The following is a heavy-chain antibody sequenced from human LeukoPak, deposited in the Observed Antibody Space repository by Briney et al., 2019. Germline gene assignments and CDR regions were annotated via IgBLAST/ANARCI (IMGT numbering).Heavy chain of an antibody. D-gene: IGHD4-17*01. Sequence: SETLSLTCAVYGGSFSGYYWSWIRQPPGKGLEWIGEINHSGSTNYNPSLKSRVTISVDTSKNQFSLKLSSVTAADTAVYYCARQRGYGDPRVEYWGQGTLVTVSS. V-gene: IGHV4-34*01. J-gene: IGHJ4*02. CDR2: INHSGST. CDR1: GGSFSGYY. CDR3: ARQRGYGDPRVEY.